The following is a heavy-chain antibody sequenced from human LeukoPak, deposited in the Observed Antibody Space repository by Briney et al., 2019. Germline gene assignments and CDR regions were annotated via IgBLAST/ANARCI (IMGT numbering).Heavy chain of an antibody. J-gene: IGHJ3*01. V-gene: IGHV3-23*01. D-gene: IGHD4-17*01. Sequence: GGSLRLSCAASGFNFRSYAMSWVRQAPGKGLEWVSGISGGGSTTSYADSVNGRFTISRDNFKNTLSLQMNSLRAEDTAVYYCAKVSDYGDYERWGQGTMVTVSS. CDR2: ISGGGSTT. CDR3: AKVSDYGDYER. CDR1: GFNFRSYA.